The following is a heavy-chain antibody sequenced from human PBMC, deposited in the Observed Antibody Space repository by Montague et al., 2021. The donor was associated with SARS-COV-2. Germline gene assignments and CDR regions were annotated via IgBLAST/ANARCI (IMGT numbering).Heavy chain of an antibody. CDR3: ARLGEGAVPAPILGVGPYYSYFYMDV. CDR2: INHSGSA. D-gene: IGHD2-2*02. CDR1: GGSFSGYY. Sequence: SETLSLTCAVYGGSFSGYYWNWIRQPPGKGLEWIGEINHSGSANYNPSLKRRVTISVDTSKNQFSLKLNSVTAADTAVYYCARLGEGAVPAPILGVGPYYSYFYMDVWGKGATVTVSS. V-gene: IGHV4-34*01. J-gene: IGHJ6*03.